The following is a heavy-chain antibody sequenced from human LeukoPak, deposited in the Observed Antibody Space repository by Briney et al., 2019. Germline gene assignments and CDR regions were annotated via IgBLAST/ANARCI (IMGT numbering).Heavy chain of an antibody. V-gene: IGHV3-23*01. J-gene: IGHJ4*02. CDR2: ISGSGGSA. Sequence: GGSLRLSCAASGFTFSSYAMSWVRQAPGKGLEWVSAISGSGGSAYYADSVKGRFTISRDNSKNTLYLQMNSLRAEDTALYYCAKEYYDFWSGYYYFDYWGQGTLVTVSS. D-gene: IGHD3-3*01. CDR3: AKEYYDFWSGYYYFDY. CDR1: GFTFSSYA.